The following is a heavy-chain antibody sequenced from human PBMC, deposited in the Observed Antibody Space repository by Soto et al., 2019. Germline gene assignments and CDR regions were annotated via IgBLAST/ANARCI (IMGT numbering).Heavy chain of an antibody. D-gene: IGHD3-22*01. V-gene: IGHV4-31*03. J-gene: IGHJ3*02. CDR3: ARDTYYYDSSGPPVDAFDI. Sequence: QVQLQESGPGLVKPSQTLSLTCTVSGGSISSGGYYWSWIRQHPGKGLEWIGYIHYSGSTSYNPSLKSRVTISVDTSKNQFSLKLSSVTAADTAVYYCARDTYYYDSSGPPVDAFDIWGQGTMVTVSS. CDR1: GGSISSGGYY. CDR2: IHYSGST.